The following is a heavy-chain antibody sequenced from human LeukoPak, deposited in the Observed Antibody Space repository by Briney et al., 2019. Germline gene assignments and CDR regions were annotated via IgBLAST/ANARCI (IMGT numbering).Heavy chain of an antibody. CDR1: GFTFSSYA. CDR3: AKGHCRGGSCYSGY. CDR2: ISGSGGST. J-gene: IGHJ4*02. Sequence: GGSLRLSCAASGFTFSSYAMSWVRQAPGKGLEWVSAISGSGGSTYYADSVKGRFTISRDNSKNTLYLQMNSLRAEDTAVYYCAKGHCRGGSCYSGYWGQGTLVTVSS. V-gene: IGHV3-23*01. D-gene: IGHD2-15*01.